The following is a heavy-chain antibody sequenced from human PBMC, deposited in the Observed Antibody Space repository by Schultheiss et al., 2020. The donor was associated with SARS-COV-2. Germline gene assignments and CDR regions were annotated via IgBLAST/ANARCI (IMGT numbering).Heavy chain of an antibody. D-gene: IGHD6-19*01. J-gene: IGHJ6*02. V-gene: IGHV3-30*03. Sequence: GESLKISCAASGFTFSSYSMNWVRQAPGKGLEWVAVISYDGSNKYYADSVKGRFTISRDNAKNSLYLQMNSLRAEDTAVYYCARDPPRSSGTQGYYGMDVWGQGTTVTVSS. CDR2: ISYDGSNK. CDR3: ARDPPRSSGTQGYYGMDV. CDR1: GFTFSSYS.